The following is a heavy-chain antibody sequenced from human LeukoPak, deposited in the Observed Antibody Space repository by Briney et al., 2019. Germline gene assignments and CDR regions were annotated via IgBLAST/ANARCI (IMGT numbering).Heavy chain of an antibody. J-gene: IGHJ4*02. Sequence: PGGSLRLSCTASGFTFSNYAMSWVRQAPGKGLEWVGFIRSKGYGGTTEYAASVKGRFTISRDHSKSIAYLQMNSLKTEDTAVYYCTRGHLPNPQYYFDYWGQGTLVTVSS. CDR2: IRSKGYGGTT. V-gene: IGHV3-49*04. D-gene: IGHD1-14*01. CDR3: TRGHLPNPQYYFDY. CDR1: GFTFSNYA.